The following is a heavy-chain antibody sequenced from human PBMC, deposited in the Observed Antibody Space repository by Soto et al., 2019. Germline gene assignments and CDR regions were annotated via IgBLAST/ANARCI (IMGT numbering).Heavy chain of an antibody. Sequence: EVQLVESGGGLIQPGGSLRLSCAVSGFTVSYNYMNWVRQAPGKGLEWVSVIYRGGDTFYADSVKGRFTISRDNSKNTLYLQMNSLRAEDTAAYYRARGMYGSGSYYIEDAFDMWGQGTMVTVSS. CDR3: ARGMYGSGSYYIEDAFDM. CDR1: GFTVSYNY. J-gene: IGHJ3*02. V-gene: IGHV3-53*01. CDR2: IYRGGDT. D-gene: IGHD3-10*01.